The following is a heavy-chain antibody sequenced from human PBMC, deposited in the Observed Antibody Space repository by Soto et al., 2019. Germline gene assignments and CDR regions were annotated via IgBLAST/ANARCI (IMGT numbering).Heavy chain of an antibody. D-gene: IGHD5-12*01. V-gene: IGHV1-69*04. J-gene: IGHJ4*02. CDR3: VRDSPIGSTYSGYDGIDY. CDR1: GVTFTNDI. CDR2: IIPLLDIA. Sequence: GASVKVSCKASGVTFTNDIITCVRQAPGQGLEWMGRIIPLLDIANYAQKFQGRVTITADTSTSTAYMELNSLRSADTAVYYCVRDSPIGSTYSGYDGIDYWGQGTLVTVSS.